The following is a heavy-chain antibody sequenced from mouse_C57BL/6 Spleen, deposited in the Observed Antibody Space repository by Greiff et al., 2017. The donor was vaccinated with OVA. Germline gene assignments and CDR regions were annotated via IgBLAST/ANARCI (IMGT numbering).Heavy chain of an antibody. CDR2: IDPSDSYT. CDR3: ARRTGTGGDY. CDR1: GYTFTSYW. V-gene: IGHV1-50*01. J-gene: IGHJ2*01. D-gene: IGHD4-1*01. Sequence: QVQLQQSGAELVKPGASVKLSCKASGYTFTSYWMQWVKQRPGQGLEWIGEIDPSDSYTNYNQKFKGKATLTVDTSSSTAYMQLSSLTSEDSAVYYCARRTGTGGDYWGQGTTLTVSS.